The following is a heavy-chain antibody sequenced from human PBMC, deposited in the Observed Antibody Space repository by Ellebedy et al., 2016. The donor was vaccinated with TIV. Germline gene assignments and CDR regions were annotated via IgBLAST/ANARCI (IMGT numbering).Heavy chain of an antibody. D-gene: IGHD6-19*01. CDR3: ARASGYSSGWYKGHYGMDV. CDR1: GYTFTGYY. V-gene: IGHV1-2*02. CDR2: INPNSGGT. J-gene: IGHJ6*02. Sequence: ASVKVSXXASGYTFTGYYMHWVRQAPGQGLEWMGWINPNSGGTNYAQKFQGRVTMTRDTSISTAYMELSRLRSDDTAVYYCARASGYSSGWYKGHYGMDVWGQGTTVTVSS.